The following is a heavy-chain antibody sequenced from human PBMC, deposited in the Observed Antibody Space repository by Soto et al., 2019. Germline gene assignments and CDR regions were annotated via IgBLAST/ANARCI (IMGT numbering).Heavy chain of an antibody. J-gene: IGHJ6*02. D-gene: IGHD6-19*01. CDR2: IYHSGST. Sequence: SETLSLTCAVSGGSISSSNWWSWVRQPPGKGLEWIGEIYHSGSTNYNPSLKSRVTISVDKSKNQFSLKLSSVTAADTAVYYCARYSSGRLGGYYGMDVWGQGTTVTVSS. V-gene: IGHV4-4*02. CDR1: GGSISSSNW. CDR3: ARYSSGRLGGYYGMDV.